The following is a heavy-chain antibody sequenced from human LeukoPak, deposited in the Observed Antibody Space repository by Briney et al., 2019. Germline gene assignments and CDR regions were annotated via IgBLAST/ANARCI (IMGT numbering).Heavy chain of an antibody. V-gene: IGHV4-39*07. CDR2: IYNSGST. J-gene: IGHJ4*02. CDR1: GGSISSSSYY. CDR3: VRDRELNY. Sequence: PSETLSLTCTVSGGSISSSSYYWGWIRQPPGKGLEWIGSIYNSGSTSYNPSLKSRVTISSDTPKNQFSLKLTSVTAADTAVYYCVRDRELNYWGQGTLVTVSS. D-gene: IGHD3-10*01.